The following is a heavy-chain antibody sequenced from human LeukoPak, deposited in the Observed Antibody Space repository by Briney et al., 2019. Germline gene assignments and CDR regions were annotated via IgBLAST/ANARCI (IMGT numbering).Heavy chain of an antibody. CDR2: ISWNSGSI. CDR1: GFTFDDYA. V-gene: IGHV3-9*01. J-gene: IGHJ4*02. CDR3: ASWATQNYGSGSYYMFY. Sequence: PGGSLRLSCAASGFTFDDYAMHWVRQAPGKGLERVSGISWNSGSIGYADSVKGRFTISRDNAKNSLYLQMNSLRAEDTAVYYCASWATQNYGSGSYYMFYWGQGTLVTVSS. D-gene: IGHD3-10*01.